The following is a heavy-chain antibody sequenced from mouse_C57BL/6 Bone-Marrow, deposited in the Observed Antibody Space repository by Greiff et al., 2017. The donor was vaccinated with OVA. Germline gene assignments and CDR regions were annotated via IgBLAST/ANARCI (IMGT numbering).Heavy chain of an antibody. V-gene: IGHV14-4*01. J-gene: IGHJ2*01. Sequence: VQLQQSGAELVRPGASVKLSCTASGFNITDDYMHWVQQRPEQGLEWIGWIVPENGDTEYASKFQGKATITADTSSNTAYLQLSSLTSEDTAVYYCTSYGNFDYWGQGTTLTVSS. D-gene: IGHD2-1*01. CDR2: IVPENGDT. CDR3: TSYGNFDY. CDR1: GFNITDDY.